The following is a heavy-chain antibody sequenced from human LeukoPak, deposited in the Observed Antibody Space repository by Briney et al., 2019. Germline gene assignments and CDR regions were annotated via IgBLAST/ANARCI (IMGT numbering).Heavy chain of an antibody. Sequence: PSETLSLTCTVSAGAITRTSYFWGWIRQSPGKGLEWIGSIYYSGTTYYNPSLQSRVTISVDTSKNQFSLHLNSVTAADTAVYYCASLGPYSSTWYGDYWGQGTQVTVSS. CDR3: ASLGPYSSTWYGDY. J-gene: IGHJ4*02. V-gene: IGHV4-39*01. CDR2: IYYSGTT. CDR1: AGAITRTSYF. D-gene: IGHD6-13*01.